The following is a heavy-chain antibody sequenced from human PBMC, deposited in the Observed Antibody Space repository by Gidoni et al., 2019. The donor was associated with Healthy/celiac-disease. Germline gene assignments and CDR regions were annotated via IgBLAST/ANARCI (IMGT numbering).Heavy chain of an antibody. V-gene: IGHV4-34*01. Sequence: QVQLQQWGAGLLKPSETLSLTCAVYGGSFSGYYWSWIRQPPGKGLEWIGEINHSGSTNYNPSLKSRVTISVDTSKNQCSLKLSSVTAADTAVYYCARVYGSGSYRYFDLWGRGTLVTVSS. J-gene: IGHJ2*01. CDR1: GGSFSGYY. CDR2: INHSGST. CDR3: ARVYGSGSYRYFDL. D-gene: IGHD3-10*01.